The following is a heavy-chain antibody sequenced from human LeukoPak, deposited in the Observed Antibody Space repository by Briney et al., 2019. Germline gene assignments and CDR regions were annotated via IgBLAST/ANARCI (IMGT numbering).Heavy chain of an antibody. CDR3: ARAKTHRHPSGWYGGYYFDY. J-gene: IGHJ4*02. D-gene: IGHD6-19*01. V-gene: IGHV4-4*07. CDR1: GGSISNYY. CDR2: IYAGGTA. Sequence: XXXSXTCTVSGGSISNYYWSWIRQPAGXGXEWIGRIYAGGTASYNPSLKSRVTMSADMSKNQLSLKLSSVTAADTAVYYCARAKTHRHPSGWYGGYYFDYWGQGTLVTVSS.